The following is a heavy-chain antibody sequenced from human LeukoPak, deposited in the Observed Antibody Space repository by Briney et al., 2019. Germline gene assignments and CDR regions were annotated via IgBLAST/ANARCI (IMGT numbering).Heavy chain of an antibody. V-gene: IGHV4-59*10. CDR2: IYTSGST. CDR1: GGSFRGYY. CDR3: ARPADPADAFDI. J-gene: IGHJ3*02. Sequence: SETLSLTCAVYGGSFRGYYWSWIRQPAGKGLEWIGRIYTSGSTNYNPSLKSRVTMSVDTSKNQFSLKLSSVTAADTAVYYCARPADPADAFDIWAKGQWSPSLQ.